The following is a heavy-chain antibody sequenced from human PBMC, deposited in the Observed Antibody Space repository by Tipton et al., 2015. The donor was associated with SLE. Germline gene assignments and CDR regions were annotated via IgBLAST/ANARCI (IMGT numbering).Heavy chain of an antibody. V-gene: IGHV4-59*01. CDR3: AAGVVNDPLHL. Sequence: TLSLTCAVSGGSLSSYYWNWVRQPPGKRLQWIGYIYYSGTTHYNPSLNSQVTISIDKSKNEFSLKLTSVTTADTAIYYCAAGVVNDPLHLWGHGTMDTISP. J-gene: IGHJ4*03. D-gene: IGHD3-3*01. CDR2: IYYSGTT. CDR1: GGSLSSYY.